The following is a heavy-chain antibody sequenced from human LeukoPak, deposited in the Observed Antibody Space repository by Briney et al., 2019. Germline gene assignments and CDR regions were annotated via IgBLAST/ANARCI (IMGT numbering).Heavy chain of an antibody. CDR2: INHRGST. Sequence: SETLSLTCTVSGGSISSGSYYWGWIRQPPGKGLEWIGEINHRGSTNYNPSLKSRVTISVDTSKNQFSLKVTSVTAADTAVYYCARARAKGSGVIDIWGQGTMVTVSS. V-gene: IGHV4-39*07. J-gene: IGHJ3*02. CDR3: ARARAKGSGVIDI. CDR1: GGSISSGSYY. D-gene: IGHD2-15*01.